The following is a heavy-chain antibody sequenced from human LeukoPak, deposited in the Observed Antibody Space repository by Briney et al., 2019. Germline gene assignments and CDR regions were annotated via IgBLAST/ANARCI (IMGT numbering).Heavy chain of an antibody. Sequence: GGSLRLSCAASGFTFSSYGMSWVRQAPGKGLEWVSAISGSGGSTYYADSVKGRFTISRDNSKNTLYLQMNSLRAEDTAVYYCAKDVGYGSGLFDYWGQGTLVTVSS. D-gene: IGHD3-10*01. J-gene: IGHJ4*02. CDR2: ISGSGGST. CDR3: AKDVGYGSGLFDY. V-gene: IGHV3-23*01. CDR1: GFTFSSYG.